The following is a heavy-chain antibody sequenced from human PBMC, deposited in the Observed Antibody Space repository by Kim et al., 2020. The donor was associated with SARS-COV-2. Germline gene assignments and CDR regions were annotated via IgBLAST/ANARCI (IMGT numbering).Heavy chain of an antibody. CDR3: ARGRRSYGYYYYGMDV. D-gene: IGHD5-18*01. Sequence: SETLSLTCAVYGGSFSGYYWSWIRQPPGKGLEWIGEINHSGSTNYNPSLKSRVTISVDTSKNQFSLKLSSVTAADTAVYYCARGRRSYGYYYYGMDVWGQGTTVTVSS. CDR1: GGSFSGYY. CDR2: INHSGST. V-gene: IGHV4-34*01. J-gene: IGHJ6*02.